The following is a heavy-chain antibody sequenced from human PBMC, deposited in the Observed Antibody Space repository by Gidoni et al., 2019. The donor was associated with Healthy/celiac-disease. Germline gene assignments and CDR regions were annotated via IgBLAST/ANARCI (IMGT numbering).Heavy chain of an antibody. V-gene: IGHV3-30*04. D-gene: IGHD1-26*01. CDR3: ARDRIRGGSYYSGPDY. CDR1: GFTFSSYA. J-gene: IGHJ4*02. CDR2: ISYDGSNK. Sequence: QVQLVESGGGVVQPGRSLRLSCAASGFTFSSYAMHWVRQAPGKGLEWVAVISYDGSNKYYADSVKGRFTISRDNSKNTLYLQMNSLRAEDTAVYYCARDRIRGGSYYSGPDYWGQGTLVTVSS.